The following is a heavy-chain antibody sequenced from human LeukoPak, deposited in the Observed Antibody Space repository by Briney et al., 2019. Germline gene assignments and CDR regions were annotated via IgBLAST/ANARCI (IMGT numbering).Heavy chain of an antibody. CDR3: ARRSSSGWYPDYYYYYMNV. Sequence: GGSLRLSCAAYALTFSNYGMHSVPQAPGKGLESVAFIRYGGTNTYYADSVEGRITSSRDNSKSTLSLKMNSVRGEDTAVYYCARRSSSGWYPDYYYYYMNVWGKGTTVTVSS. CDR1: ALTFSNYG. D-gene: IGHD6-19*01. CDR2: IRYGGTNT. V-gene: IGHV3-30*02. J-gene: IGHJ6*03.